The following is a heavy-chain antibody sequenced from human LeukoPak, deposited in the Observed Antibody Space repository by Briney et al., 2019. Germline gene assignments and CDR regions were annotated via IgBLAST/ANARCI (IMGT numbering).Heavy chain of an antibody. Sequence: KPGGSLRLSCATSGFTFTNYAMNWVRQAPGKGLEWVSSISSSGTYIYYTDSVKGRFTISRDNAKNLLYLQMNSLRAEDTALYYCARGSGSYYNGDYWGQGTLVTVSS. D-gene: IGHD3-10*01. CDR2: ISSSGTYI. V-gene: IGHV3-21*06. J-gene: IGHJ4*02. CDR3: ARGSGSYYNGDY. CDR1: GFTFTNYA.